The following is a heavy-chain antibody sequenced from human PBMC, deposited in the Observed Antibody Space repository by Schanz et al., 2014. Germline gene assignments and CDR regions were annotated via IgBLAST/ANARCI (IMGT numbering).Heavy chain of an antibody. V-gene: IGHV1-69*04. J-gene: IGHJ4*02. Sequence: QVQLVQSGAEVKKPGSSMKVSCKASGGTFSSYAISWVRQAPGQGLEWMGRIIPILGIATYAQKFQGRVTITADRSTSTAYMELSSLRSEDTAVYYCARGYGDSPTDFWGQGTLVTVSS. CDR2: IIPILGIA. CDR3: ARGYGDSPTDF. CDR1: GGTFSSYA. D-gene: IGHD4-17*01.